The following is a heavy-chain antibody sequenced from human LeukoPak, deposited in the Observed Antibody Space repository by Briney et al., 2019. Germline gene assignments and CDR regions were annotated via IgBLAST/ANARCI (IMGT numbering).Heavy chain of an antibody. Sequence: PGGSLRLSCAASGFTFSTFTMNWVRQAPGKGLEWVSSISSTGGFISYADSVKGRFTISRDNAKNTLYLQMNSLRAEDTAVYYCAKTQPIVVVIAPFDAFDIWGQGTMVTVSS. CDR2: ISSTGGFI. CDR1: GFTFSTFT. J-gene: IGHJ3*02. CDR3: AKTQPIVVVIAPFDAFDI. D-gene: IGHD2-21*01. V-gene: IGHV3-21*04.